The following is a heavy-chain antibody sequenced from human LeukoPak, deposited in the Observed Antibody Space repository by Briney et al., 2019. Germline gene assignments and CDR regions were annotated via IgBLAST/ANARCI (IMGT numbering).Heavy chain of an antibody. CDR3: AREDPQTTVPEGMDV. D-gene: IGHD4-17*01. CDR1: GGSISYYY. J-gene: IGHJ6*02. Sequence: SETLSLTCTVSGGSISYYYWSWVRQSPGKGLEWIGYIYYSGTTNYNPSLKSRVTISVDTSKSQFAQQLRSVTAADTAVYYCAREDPQTTVPEGMDVWGQGTTVTVSS. CDR2: IYYSGTT. V-gene: IGHV4-59*01.